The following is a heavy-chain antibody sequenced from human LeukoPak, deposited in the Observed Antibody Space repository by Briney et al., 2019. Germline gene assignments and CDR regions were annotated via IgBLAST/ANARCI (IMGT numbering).Heavy chain of an antibody. V-gene: IGHV1-2*02. J-gene: IGHJ3*02. D-gene: IGHD3-22*01. CDR1: GYTFTGYY. CDR3: ASTMIVVVIMGNAFDI. Sequence: ASVKVSCKASGYTFTGYYMHWVRQAPGQGLEWMGWINPNSGGTNYAQKFQGRVTMTRDTSISTAYMELSRLRSDDTAVYYCASTMIVVVIMGNAFDIWGQGTMVTVFS. CDR2: INPNSGGT.